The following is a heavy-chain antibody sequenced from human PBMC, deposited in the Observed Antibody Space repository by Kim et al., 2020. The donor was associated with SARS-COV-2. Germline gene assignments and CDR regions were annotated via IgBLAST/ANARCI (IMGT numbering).Heavy chain of an antibody. D-gene: IGHD2-21*01. CDR2: INTNTANP. CDR3: ARGGYCDGSTCRPDLYFFGMDV. CDR1: GYNFKSYA. J-gene: IGHJ6*02. V-gene: IGHV7-4-1*02. Sequence: ASVKVSCKAFGYNFKSYALSWVRQAPGQRLEWVGWINTNTANPTYAPGFAGRFVFSLDTSVSTAYLQISGLTSEDTGVYYCARGGYCDGSTCRPDLYFFGMDVWGQGTTVTVSS.